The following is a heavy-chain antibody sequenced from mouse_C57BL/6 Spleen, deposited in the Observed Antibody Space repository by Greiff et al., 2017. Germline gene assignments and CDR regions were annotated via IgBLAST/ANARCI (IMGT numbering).Heavy chain of an antibody. CDR2: IYPGDGDT. CDR1: GYAFSSSW. J-gene: IGHJ4*01. CDR3: ANYGSSPAMDY. D-gene: IGHD1-1*01. Sequence: QMQLKQSGPELVKPGASVKISCKASGYAFSSSWMNWVKQRPGKGLEWIGRIYPGDGDTNYNGKFKGKATLSSDKSSSTAYMQLSSLTSEDSAVYFCANYGSSPAMDYWGQGTSVTVSS. V-gene: IGHV1-82*01.